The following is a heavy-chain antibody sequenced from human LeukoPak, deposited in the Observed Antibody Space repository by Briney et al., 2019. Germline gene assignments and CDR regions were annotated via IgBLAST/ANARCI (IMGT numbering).Heavy chain of an antibody. D-gene: IGHD3-10*01. V-gene: IGHV4-34*01. CDR3: ARGRVRYYGSGSTRYFDY. CDR2: INHSGST. Sequence: SETLSLTCAVYGGSFSGYYWSWIRQPPGKGLEWIGEINHSGSTNYDPSLKSRVTISVDTSKNQFSLKLSSVTAADTAVYYCARGRVRYYGSGSTRYFDYWGQGTLVTVSS. CDR1: GGSFSGYY. J-gene: IGHJ4*02.